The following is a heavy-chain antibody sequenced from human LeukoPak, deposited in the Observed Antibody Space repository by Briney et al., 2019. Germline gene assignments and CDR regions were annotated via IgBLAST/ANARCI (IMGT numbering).Heavy chain of an antibody. CDR1: GYTFTSYA. CDR2: INAGNGNT. D-gene: IGHD3-10*01. CDR3: ARDLSVFRYYFDY. V-gene: IGHV1-3*01. J-gene: IGHJ4*02. Sequence: ASVKVSCKTSGYTFTSYAMHWVRQAPGQRLKWMGWINAGNGNTKYSQKFQGRVTITRDTSASTAYMELSSLRSEDTAVYYCARDLSVFRYYFDYWGQGTLVTVSS.